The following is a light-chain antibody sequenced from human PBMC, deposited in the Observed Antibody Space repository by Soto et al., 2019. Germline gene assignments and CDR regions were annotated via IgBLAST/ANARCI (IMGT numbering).Light chain of an antibody. V-gene: IGLV1-47*02. J-gene: IGLJ1*01. Sequence: QSVLTQSPSASGTPGQRVTISCSGSSSNIGSNYVYWYQQLPGTAPKLLIYSNNQRPSGVPDRFSGSKSGTSASLAISGLRSEDEADYYCAAWDDSLSGNYVFGTGTKLTVL. CDR1: SSNIGSNY. CDR3: AAWDDSLSGNYV. CDR2: SNN.